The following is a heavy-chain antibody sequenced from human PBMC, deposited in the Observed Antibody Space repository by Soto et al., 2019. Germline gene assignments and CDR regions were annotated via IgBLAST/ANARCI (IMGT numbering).Heavy chain of an antibody. CDR2: IIPIFGTA. CDR3: ARPTQRGYSYGYASGYFDY. CDR1: GGTFSSYA. J-gene: IGHJ4*02. V-gene: IGHV1-69*13. Sequence: GASVKVSCKASGGTFSSYAISWVRQAPGQGLEWMGGIIPIFGTANYAQKFQGRVTITADESTSTAYMELSSLRSEDTAVYYCARPTQRGYSYGYASGYFDYWGQGTLVTVSS. D-gene: IGHD5-18*01.